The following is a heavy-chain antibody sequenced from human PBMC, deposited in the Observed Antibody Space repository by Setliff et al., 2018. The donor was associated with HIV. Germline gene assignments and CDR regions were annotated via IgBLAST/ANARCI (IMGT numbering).Heavy chain of an antibody. CDR2: IIPILGTA. J-gene: IGHJ4*02. CDR3: ASTIAAAGYYFDY. Sequence: VASVKVSCKASKGTFTTYRFTWVRQAPGQGLEWMGRIIPILGTANYAQNFQGRLTITADKSTSTTYMELSSLRSEDTAVYYCASTIAAAGYYFDYWGQGTLVTVSS. D-gene: IGHD6-13*01. V-gene: IGHV1-69*08. CDR1: KGTFTTYR.